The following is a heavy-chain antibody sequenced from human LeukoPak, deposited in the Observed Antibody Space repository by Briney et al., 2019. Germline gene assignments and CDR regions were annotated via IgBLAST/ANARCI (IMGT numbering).Heavy chain of an antibody. CDR1: GVSISTSSDY. CDR2: VYYSGST. J-gene: IGHJ3*01. Sequence: PSETLSLTCIVSGVSISTSSDYWGWIRQSPGEGLEWIGNVYYSGSTYYNPSLKSRVTVSVDTSKNQFSLKLSSVTAADTAVYYCARRLVNYRAFDVWGQGTMVTVFS. V-gene: IGHV4-39*01. D-gene: IGHD3-22*01. CDR3: ARRLVNYRAFDV.